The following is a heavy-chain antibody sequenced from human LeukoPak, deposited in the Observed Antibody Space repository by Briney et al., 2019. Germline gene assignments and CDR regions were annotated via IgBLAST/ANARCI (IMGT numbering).Heavy chain of an antibody. V-gene: IGHV4-39*07. J-gene: IGHJ4*02. Sequence: ETLSLTCTVSGGSISSGGYYWSWIRQPPGKGLDWIGEINHSGSTNYNPSLKSRVTISVDTSKNQFSLKLSSVTAADTAVYYCARGELEDIVVVVAATQRRYYFDYWGQGTLVTVSS. CDR3: ARGELEDIVVVVAATQRRYYFDY. CDR2: INHSGST. CDR1: GGSISSGGYY. D-gene: IGHD2-15*01.